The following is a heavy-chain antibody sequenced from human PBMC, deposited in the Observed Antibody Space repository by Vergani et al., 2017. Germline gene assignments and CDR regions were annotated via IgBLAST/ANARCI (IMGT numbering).Heavy chain of an antibody. CDR1: GGSFSGYY. V-gene: IGHV4-34*01. Sequence: QVQLQQWGAGLLKPSETLSLTCAVYGGSFSGYYWSWIRQPPGKGLGWVGEINHSGSTNYNPSLKSRVTITVDTSKNQFSLKLSSVTAADTAVYYCARRNAFDIWGQGTMVTVSS. J-gene: IGHJ3*02. CDR3: ARRNAFDI. CDR2: INHSGST.